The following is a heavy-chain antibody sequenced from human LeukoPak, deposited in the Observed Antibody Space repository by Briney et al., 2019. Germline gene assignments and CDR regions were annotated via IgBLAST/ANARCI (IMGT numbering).Heavy chain of an antibody. Sequence: GGSLRLSCAASGFTFSSYAMSWVRQAPGKGLEWVSVISDSGGTTYSADSVKGRFTISRDNSKNTLYLQMNSLRAEDTVAYYCAKERGNNGGNTNGYFDYWGQGTLVTVSS. CDR1: GFTFSSYA. CDR2: ISDSGGTT. J-gene: IGHJ4*02. D-gene: IGHD4-23*01. CDR3: AKERGNNGGNTNGYFDY. V-gene: IGHV3-23*01.